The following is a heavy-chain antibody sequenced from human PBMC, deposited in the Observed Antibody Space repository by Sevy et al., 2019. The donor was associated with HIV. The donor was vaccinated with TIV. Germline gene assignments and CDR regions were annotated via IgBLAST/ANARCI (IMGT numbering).Heavy chain of an antibody. CDR1: GYTFTSFR. J-gene: IGHJ4*02. Sequence: ASVKVSCEASGYTFTSFRITWVRQAPGQGLEWMGWISALNGDTNYAQKLKGRVTMTTDTSTNTAYMELRSLRSDDTAVYYCARAYCSGGRCYSLAYWGQGTLVTVSS. V-gene: IGHV1-18*01. D-gene: IGHD2-15*01. CDR3: ARAYCSGGRCYSLAY. CDR2: ISALNGDT.